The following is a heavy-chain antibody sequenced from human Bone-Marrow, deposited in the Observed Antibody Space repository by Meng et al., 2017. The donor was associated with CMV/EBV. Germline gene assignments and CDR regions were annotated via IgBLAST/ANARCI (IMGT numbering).Heavy chain of an antibody. CDR1: GYTFTSYG. V-gene: IGHV1-18*01. Sequence: VQVVPVGAAVKKPGASVEVSCKASGYTFTSYGISWVRQAPGQGLEWMGWISAYNGNTNYARKLQGRVTMTTDTSTSTAYMELRSLRSDDTAVYYCARGYSNRLPGGFDYWGQGTLVTVSS. CDR3: ARGYSNRLPGGFDY. D-gene: IGHD4-11*01. J-gene: IGHJ4*02. CDR2: ISAYNGNT.